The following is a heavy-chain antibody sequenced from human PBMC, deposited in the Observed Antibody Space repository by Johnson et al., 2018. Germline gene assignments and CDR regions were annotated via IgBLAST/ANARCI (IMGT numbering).Heavy chain of an antibody. CDR2: ISSDGSNK. CDR1: GFTFSSYG. CDR3: AKGGTIFGVVIPLAIAMDV. D-gene: IGHD3-3*01. Sequence: QVQLVQSGGGVVQPGRSLRLSCAASGFTFSSYGMHWVRQAPGKGLEWVAVISSDGSNKYYADSVKGRFTISRDNPKNTLYLQMNSLRAEDTAVYYCAKGGTIFGVVIPLAIAMDVWGKGTTVTVSS. V-gene: IGHV3-30*18. J-gene: IGHJ6*03.